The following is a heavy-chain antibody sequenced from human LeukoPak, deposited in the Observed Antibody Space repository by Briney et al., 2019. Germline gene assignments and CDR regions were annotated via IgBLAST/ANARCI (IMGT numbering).Heavy chain of an antibody. J-gene: IGHJ4*02. V-gene: IGHV3-7*01. CDR3: GRFSRAPDY. D-gene: IGHD2-2*01. Sequence: GGSLRLSCAASGFTFSSYWMSWVRQAPGKGLEWVANIKQDGSEKYYVDSVKGRFTISRDNAKKSLYLQMNSLSAEDTAVYYCGRFSRAPDYWGQGTLVTVSS. CDR1: GFTFSSYW. CDR2: IKQDGSEK.